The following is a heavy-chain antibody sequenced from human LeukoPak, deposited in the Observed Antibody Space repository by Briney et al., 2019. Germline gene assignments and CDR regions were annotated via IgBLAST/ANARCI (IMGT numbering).Heavy chain of an antibody. CDR3: ARAQYYYDSSGYPGGY. CDR2: ISAYNGNT. D-gene: IGHD3-22*01. V-gene: IGHV1-18*01. Sequence: GASVKVSCKASGYTFTSYGISWVRQAPGQGLEWMGWISAYNGNTNYAQKLQGRVTMTTDTSTGTAYMELRSLRSDDTAVYYCARAQYYYDSSGYPGGYWGQGTLVTVSS. J-gene: IGHJ4*02. CDR1: GYTFTSYG.